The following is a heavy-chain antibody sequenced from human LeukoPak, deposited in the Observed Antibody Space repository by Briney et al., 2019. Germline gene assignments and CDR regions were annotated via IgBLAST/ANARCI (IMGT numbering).Heavy chain of an antibody. D-gene: IGHD6-19*01. CDR2: IYSGGST. CDR3: ARANSSGWYGDAFDI. J-gene: IGHJ3*02. Sequence: PGGSLRLSCAASGFTVSSNYMSWVRQAPGKGLEWVSVIYSGGSTYYADSVKGRFTISRDNSKNTLYLQMNSLRAEDTAVYYCARANSSGWYGDAFDIWVQGTMVTVSS. CDR1: GFTVSSNY. V-gene: IGHV3-53*01.